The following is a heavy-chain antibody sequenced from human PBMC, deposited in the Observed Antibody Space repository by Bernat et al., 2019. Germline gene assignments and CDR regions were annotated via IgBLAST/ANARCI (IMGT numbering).Heavy chain of an antibody. CDR3: ARHRAGVRYYFDS. CDR2: IYYSGST. Sequence: QLQLQESGPGLVKPSETLSLTCTVSGGSISSSSYYWGWIRQPPGKGLEWIGSIYYSGSTYYNPSLKSRVTISVDTSKNQCTLTLSSVTAADTAVYYCARHRAGVRYYFDSWGQGTLVTVSS. CDR1: GGSISSSSYY. J-gene: IGHJ4*02. D-gene: IGHD2-21*01. V-gene: IGHV4-39*01.